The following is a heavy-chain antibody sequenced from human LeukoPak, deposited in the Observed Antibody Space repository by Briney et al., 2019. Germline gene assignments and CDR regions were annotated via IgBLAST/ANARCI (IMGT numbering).Heavy chain of an antibody. Sequence: SETLSLTCTVSGGSISSSSHFCGWVRQPPGEGLEWIGSINYSGKTYYHSSLKSRVTISVDKSKNQFSLKLSSVTAADTAVYYCARAPGSGSYGYWGQGTLVTVSS. J-gene: IGHJ4*02. CDR3: ARAPGSGSYGY. CDR2: INYSGKT. V-gene: IGHV4-39*07. CDR1: GGSISSSSHF. D-gene: IGHD1-26*01.